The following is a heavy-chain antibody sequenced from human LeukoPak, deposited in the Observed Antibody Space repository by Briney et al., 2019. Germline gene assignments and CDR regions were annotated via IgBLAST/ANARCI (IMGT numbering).Heavy chain of an antibody. CDR1: GFTFSRYG. J-gene: IGHJ4*02. CDR2: ISYDGSNK. CDR3: ARDEWSRGSPGFDY. Sequence: GGSLRLSCAASGFTFSRYGMHWVRQVPGKGLEWMAIISYDGSNKNYADSVEGRFTVSRDNSKNTLYLQMDSLRAEDSGLYYCARDEWSRGSPGFDYWGQGARVTVSS. D-gene: IGHD3-3*01. V-gene: IGHV3-30*03.